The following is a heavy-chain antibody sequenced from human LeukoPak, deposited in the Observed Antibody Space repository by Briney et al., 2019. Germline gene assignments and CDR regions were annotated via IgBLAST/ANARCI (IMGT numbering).Heavy chain of an antibody. CDR1: GFIFSSYA. CDR3: VKDTYSSSWYGAFDY. Sequence: GGSLRLSCAASGFIFSSYAMSWVRQAPGKGLEWVSAISGSGGSTYYADSVKGRFTISRDNSKNTLYLQMSSLRAEGTAVYYCVKDTYSSSWYGAFDYWGQGTLVTVSS. CDR2: ISGSGGST. D-gene: IGHD6-13*01. V-gene: IGHV3-23*01. J-gene: IGHJ4*02.